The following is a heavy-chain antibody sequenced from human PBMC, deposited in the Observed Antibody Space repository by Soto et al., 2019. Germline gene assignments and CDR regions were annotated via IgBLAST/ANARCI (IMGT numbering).Heavy chain of an antibody. Sequence: GASVKVSCKASGGTFSSYAISWVRQAPGQGLEWMGGIIPIFGTANYAQKFQGRVTITADKSTSTAYMELSSLRSEDTAVYYCARDSYCSGGSCFTYYFDYWGQGTLVTVSS. J-gene: IGHJ4*02. V-gene: IGHV1-69*06. D-gene: IGHD2-15*01. CDR2: IIPIFGTA. CDR1: GGTFSSYA. CDR3: ARDSYCSGGSCFTYYFDY.